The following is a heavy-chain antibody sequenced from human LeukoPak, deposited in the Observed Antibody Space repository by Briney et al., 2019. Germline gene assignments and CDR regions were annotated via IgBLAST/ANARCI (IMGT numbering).Heavy chain of an antibody. CDR3: ARDSEAVAGDFDY. J-gene: IGHJ4*02. V-gene: IGHV3-74*03. CDR1: GFTFSNYW. Sequence: GGSLRLSCAASGFTFSNYWMHWVRQAPGRGLVWVSRITSDGSNTMYADSVKGRFTISRDNVKNTLYLQMNSLRVEDTAVYYCARDSEAVAGDFDYWGQGTLVTVSS. D-gene: IGHD6-13*01. CDR2: ITSDGSNT.